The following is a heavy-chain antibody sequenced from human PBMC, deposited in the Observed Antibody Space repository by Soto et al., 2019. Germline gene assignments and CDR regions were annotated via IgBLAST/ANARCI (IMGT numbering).Heavy chain of an antibody. V-gene: IGHV2-5*02. Sequence: SGPTLVNPTQTLTLTGTFSGFSLTTRGVGVGWIRQPPGKALEWLALIYWDDDEGYSPSLKSRLTITKDTSKNQVVLTMINMDPVDTATYYCAHRPRGYSYHFDYWGQGTLVTVSS. CDR1: GFSLTTRGVG. CDR3: AHRPRGYSYHFDY. J-gene: IGHJ4*02. D-gene: IGHD5-18*01. CDR2: IYWDDDE.